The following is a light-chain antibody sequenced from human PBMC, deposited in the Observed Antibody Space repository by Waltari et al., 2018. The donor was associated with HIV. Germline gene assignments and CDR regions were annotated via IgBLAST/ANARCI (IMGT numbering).Light chain of an antibody. CDR2: CNS. J-gene: IGLJ1*01. CDR3: QSYDSSLSRRV. V-gene: IGLV1-40*01. CDR1: SSNIGAGYD. Sequence: QSVLTQPPSVSGAPGQRVTISCTGSSSNIGAGYDVHWYQQLPGTAPKLLIHCNSNRPSGVPDRFSGSKSGTSASLAITGLQAEDEADYYCQSYDSSLSRRVFGTGTKVTVL.